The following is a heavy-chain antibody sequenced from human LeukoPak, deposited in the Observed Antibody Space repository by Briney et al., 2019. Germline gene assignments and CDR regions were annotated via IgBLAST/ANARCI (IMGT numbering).Heavy chain of an antibody. CDR1: GFTFSSYW. D-gene: IGHD2-21*01. CDR2: IEEDGSEK. CDR3: ATGLFHFDY. J-gene: IGHJ4*02. V-gene: IGHV3-7*01. Sequence: HPGGSLRLSCATSGFTFSSYWMSWVRQAPGKGLEWVANIEEDGSEKYYVDSVKGRFTISRDNAKNSLYLQMNSLRAEDTAVYYCATGLFHFDYWGQGTQVTV.